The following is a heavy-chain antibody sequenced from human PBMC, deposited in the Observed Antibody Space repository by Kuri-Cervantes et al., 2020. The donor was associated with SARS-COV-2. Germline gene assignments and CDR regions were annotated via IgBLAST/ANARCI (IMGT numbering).Heavy chain of an antibody. D-gene: IGHD6-13*01. CDR3: ARVRYSSSWYGTRFWFDP. V-gene: IGHV4-39*07. CDR2: IYYSGST. CDR1: GGSISSSSYY. Sequence: GSLRLSCTVSGGSISSSSYYWGWIRQPPGKGLEWIGSIYYSGSTYYNPSLKGRVTISVDTSKNQFSLKLSSVTAADTAVYYCARVRYSSSWYGTRFWFDPWGQGTPVTVSS. J-gene: IGHJ5*02.